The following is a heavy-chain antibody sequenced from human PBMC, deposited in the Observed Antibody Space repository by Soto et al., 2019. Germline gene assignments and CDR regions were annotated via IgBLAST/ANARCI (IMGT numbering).Heavy chain of an antibody. CDR1: GGTFSSYA. J-gene: IGHJ6*02. CDR2: IIPIFGTA. V-gene: IGHV1-69*13. CDR3: ARGPQPLDWPIPLYYGMDV. Sequence: SVKVSCKASGGTFSSYAISWVRQAPGQGLEWMGGIIPIFGTANYAQKFQGRVTITADESTSTAYMELSSLRSEDTAVYYCARGPQPLDWPIPLYYGMDVWGQGTTVTVSS. D-gene: IGHD3-9*01.